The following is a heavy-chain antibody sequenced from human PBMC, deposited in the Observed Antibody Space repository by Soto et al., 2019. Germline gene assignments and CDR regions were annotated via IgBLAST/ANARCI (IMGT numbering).Heavy chain of an antibody. J-gene: IGHJ3*02. CDR1: GYTFTGYY. CDR2: INPNSGGT. Sequence: ASVKVSCKASGYTFTGYYMHWVRQAPGQGLEWMGWINPNSGGTNYAQKFQGRVTMTRDTSISTAYMELSRLRSEDTAVYYCARWRLGITEEYAFDIWGQGTMVTVSS. V-gene: IGHV1-2*02. CDR3: ARWRLGITEEYAFDI. D-gene: IGHD7-27*01.